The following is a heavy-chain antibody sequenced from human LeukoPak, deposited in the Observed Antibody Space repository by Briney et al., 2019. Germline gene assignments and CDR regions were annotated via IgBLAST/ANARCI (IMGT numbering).Heavy chain of an antibody. J-gene: IGHJ4*02. D-gene: IGHD5-18*01. CDR2: IFNTGST. V-gene: IGHV4-61*02. CDR3: ARDICGYNYGCFDS. CDR1: GDSIGRGSYY. Sequence: SQTLSLTCAVSGDSIGRGSYYWGWIRQPAGKAPEWIGRIFNTGSTSYNPSLKSRVTISVDTSKNQFSLNLRSVTAADTAVYYCARDICGYNYGCFDSWGQGTLVTVSS.